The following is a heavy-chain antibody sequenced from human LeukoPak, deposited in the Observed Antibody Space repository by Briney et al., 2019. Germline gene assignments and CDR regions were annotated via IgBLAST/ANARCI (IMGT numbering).Heavy chain of an antibody. CDR1: GGSISSGGYY. CDR2: SYYSGST. J-gene: IGHJ3*02. Sequence: PSQTLSLTCTVSGGSISSGGYYWSWIRQHPGKGLEWIGYSYYSGSTYYNPALKSRVTISVDTSKNQFYLKLSSVTAADTAVYYCARYGYSYGNVPDAFDIWGQGTMVTVSS. V-gene: IGHV4-31*03. CDR3: ARYGYSYGNVPDAFDI. D-gene: IGHD5-18*01.